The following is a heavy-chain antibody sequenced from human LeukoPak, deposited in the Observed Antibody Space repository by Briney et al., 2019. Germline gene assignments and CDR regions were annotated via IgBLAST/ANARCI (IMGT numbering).Heavy chain of an antibody. CDR2: ISAYNGNT. J-gene: IGHJ5*02. CDR3: ARGAPDYRAYNWFDP. V-gene: IGHV1-18*01. D-gene: IGHD4-17*01. Sequence: ASVKVSCKASGYTFTSYGISWVRQAPGQGLEWMGWISAYNGNTNYAQKLQGRVTMTTDTSTSTAYMELRSLRSDDTAVYYCARGAPDYRAYNWFDPWGQGTLGTVSS. CDR1: GYTFTSYG.